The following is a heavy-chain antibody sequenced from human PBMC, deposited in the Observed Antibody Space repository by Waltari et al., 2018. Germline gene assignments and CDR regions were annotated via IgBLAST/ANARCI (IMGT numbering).Heavy chain of an antibody. J-gene: IGHJ6*02. Sequence: QVQLQESGPGLVKPSQTLSLTCTVSGGSISSGGYYWSWIRQHPGKGLEWIGYIYLSGSTDYSPSLKSRVTISVDRSKNQFSLKLSSVTAADTAVYYCAREGVTMVRGVITKGGMDVWGQGTTVTVSS. V-gene: IGHV4-31*03. CDR1: GGSISSGGYY. CDR2: IYLSGST. CDR3: AREGVTMVRGVITKGGMDV. D-gene: IGHD3-10*01.